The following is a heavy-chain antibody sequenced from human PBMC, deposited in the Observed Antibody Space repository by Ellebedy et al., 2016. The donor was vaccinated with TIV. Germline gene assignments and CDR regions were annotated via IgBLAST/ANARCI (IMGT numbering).Heavy chain of an antibody. Sequence: SETLSLTXAVYGGSFSGYYWSWIRQPPGKGLEWIGEINHSGSTNYNPSLKSRVTISVDTSKNQFSLKLSSVTAADTAVYYCARGWDSSSWYDYWGQGTLVTVSS. CDR1: GGSFSGYY. V-gene: IGHV4-34*01. J-gene: IGHJ4*02. CDR3: ARGWDSSSWYDY. CDR2: INHSGST. D-gene: IGHD6-13*01.